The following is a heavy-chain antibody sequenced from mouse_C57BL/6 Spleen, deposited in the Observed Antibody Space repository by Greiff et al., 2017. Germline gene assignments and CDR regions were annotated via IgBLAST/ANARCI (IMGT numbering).Heavy chain of an antibody. V-gene: IGHV1-15*01. J-gene: IGHJ2*01. D-gene: IGHD1-1*02. Sequence: QVQLQQSGAELVRPGASVTLSCKASGYTFTDYEMHWVKQTPVHGLEWIGAIDPGTGGTAYNQKFKGKAILTADKSSSTAFKELRSLTSEDSAVYYCTRKWGCYHYFDYWGQGTTLTVSS. CDR2: IDPGTGGT. CDR3: TRKWGCYHYFDY. CDR1: GYTFTDYE.